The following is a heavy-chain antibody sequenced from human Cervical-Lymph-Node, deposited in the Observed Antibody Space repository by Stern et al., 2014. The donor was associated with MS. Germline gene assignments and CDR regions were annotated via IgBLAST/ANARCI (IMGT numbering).Heavy chain of an antibody. J-gene: IGHJ6*02. CDR1: GYTFANYG. V-gene: IGHV1-18*04. CDR2: ISTHNAKA. Sequence: VQLVESGAEVKKPGASVKVSCKASGYTFANYGITWVRQSPGKGLEWMGRISTHNAKANYAQKIQGRVTMTTDTSTRTAYMELRSLRSDDTAMYYCARWATLYGMDVWGQGTTVSVSS. CDR3: ARWATLYGMDV. D-gene: IGHD5-24*01.